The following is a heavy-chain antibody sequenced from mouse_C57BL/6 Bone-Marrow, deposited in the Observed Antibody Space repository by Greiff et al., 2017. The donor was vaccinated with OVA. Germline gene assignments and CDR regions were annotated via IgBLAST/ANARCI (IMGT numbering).Heavy chain of an antibody. V-gene: IGHV1-75*01. J-gene: IGHJ3*01. D-gene: IGHD1-3*01. CDR3: ERYPILLNETWFAY. CDR2: IFPGSGST. Sequence: QVQLQQSGPELVKPGASVTISCKASGYTFTDYYINWVKQRPGQGLEWIGWIFPGSGSTYYNEKFKGKATLTVDKSSSTAYMLLSSLTSEDSAVYFGERYPILLNETWFAYWDQGTLVTVSA. CDR1: GYTFTDYY.